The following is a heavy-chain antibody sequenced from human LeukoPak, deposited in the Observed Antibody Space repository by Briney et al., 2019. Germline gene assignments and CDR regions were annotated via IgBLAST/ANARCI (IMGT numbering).Heavy chain of an antibody. CDR3: AKSFWWFGEFSPFDY. V-gene: IGHV3-21*01. Sequence: PGGSLRLSCTVSGFTVSSDSMSWVRQAPGKGLEWVSSISNSGSSIYYADSVKGRFTISRDNAKNSLYLQMNSLRAEDTAVYYCAKSFWWFGEFSPFDYWGQGTLLTVSS. CDR2: ISNSGSSI. J-gene: IGHJ4*02. D-gene: IGHD3-10*01. CDR1: GFTVSSDS.